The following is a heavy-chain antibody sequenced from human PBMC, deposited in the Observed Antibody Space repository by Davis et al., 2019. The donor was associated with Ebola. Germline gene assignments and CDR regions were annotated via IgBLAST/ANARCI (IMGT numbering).Heavy chain of an antibody. D-gene: IGHD3-3*01. CDR1: GGSFSGYY. J-gene: IGHJ6*02. CDR3: ASGLRFLEWLSPRDYYYGMDV. CDR2: INHSGST. Sequence: SETLSLTCAVYGGSFSGYYWSWIRQPPGKGLEWIGEINHSGSTNYNPSLKSRVTISVDTSKNQFSLKLSSVTAADTAVYYCASGLRFLEWLSPRDYYYGMDVWGQGTTVTVSS. V-gene: IGHV4-34*01.